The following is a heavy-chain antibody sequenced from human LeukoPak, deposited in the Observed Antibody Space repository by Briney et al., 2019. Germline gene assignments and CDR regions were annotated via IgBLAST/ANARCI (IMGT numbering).Heavy chain of an antibody. CDR2: IYYSGST. CDR1: GGSISSYY. D-gene: IGHD6-13*01. Sequence: SETLSLTCTVSGGSISSYYWSWIRQPPGKGLEWIGYIYYSGSTNYNPSLKSRVTISVDTSKNQFSLKLSSVTATDTAVYYCARIQSLGSSFSSFDYWGQGTLVTVSS. V-gene: IGHV4-59*01. J-gene: IGHJ4*02. CDR3: ARIQSLGSSFSSFDY.